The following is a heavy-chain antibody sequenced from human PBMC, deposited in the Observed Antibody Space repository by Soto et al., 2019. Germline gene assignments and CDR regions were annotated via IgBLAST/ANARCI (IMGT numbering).Heavy chain of an antibody. J-gene: IGHJ5*02. V-gene: IGHV3-48*01. CDR2: ISSSSRTI. D-gene: IGHD3-22*01. CDR1: GFTFSSYS. Sequence: EVQLVESGGGLVQPGGSLRLSCAASGFTFSSYSMNWVRQAPGQGLEWVSYISSSSRTIYYADSVKGRFTISRDNARNSLYLQMNSLRAEDTAVYYCARDRFDYYDSSGYWRFDPWGQGTLVTVSS. CDR3: ARDRFDYYDSSGYWRFDP.